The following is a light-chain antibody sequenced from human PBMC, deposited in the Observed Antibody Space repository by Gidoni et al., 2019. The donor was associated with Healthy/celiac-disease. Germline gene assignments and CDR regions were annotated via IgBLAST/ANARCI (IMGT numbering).Light chain of an antibody. J-gene: IGKJ4*01. CDR1: QGISSY. V-gene: IGKV1-9*01. CDR2: AAS. CDR3: QQLNSYPPT. Sequence: IQLTQSPSFLSASVGDRVTITCRASQGISSYLARYQRKPGKAPKLLIYAASTLQRGGPSRCSGSGSGTDCTRTINSQQPEDFATYYCQQLNSYPPTFGGGTKVEIK.